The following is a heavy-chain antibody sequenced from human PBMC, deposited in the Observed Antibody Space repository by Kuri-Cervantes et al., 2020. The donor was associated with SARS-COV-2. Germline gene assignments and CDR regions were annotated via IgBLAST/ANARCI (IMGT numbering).Heavy chain of an antibody. D-gene: IGHD2-2*01. CDR2: ISSSSSYI. V-gene: IGHV3-21*01. CDR1: GFTFRSIS. Sequence: GGSRRLPFEASGFTFRSISLNWVRQAPGKGLEGVPSISSSSSYIYYADSVKGRFTISRDNAKNSLYLQSNSQRAEDPAVYYCARVVVVPAATEKQWLVWRLHDYWGQGTLVTVSS. J-gene: IGHJ4*02. CDR3: ARVVVVPAATEKQWLVWRLHDY.